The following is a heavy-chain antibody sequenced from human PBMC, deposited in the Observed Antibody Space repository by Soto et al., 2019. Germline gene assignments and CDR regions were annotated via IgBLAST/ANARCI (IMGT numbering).Heavy chain of an antibody. CDR1: GFTFGSYW. CDR3: ARDPGYGSRAYVNHYLDY. CDR2: IKWDASEK. J-gene: IGHJ4*01. Sequence: GSLIPSCAASGFTFGSYWMIWVRQAPGKGPEWLATIKWDASEKKYVDSVKGRFTTSRDNAKNALYLQMDSLRAEDTAVYYCARDPGYGSRAYVNHYLDYWGQGTMVTVSS. D-gene: IGHD3-10*01. V-gene: IGHV3-7*01.